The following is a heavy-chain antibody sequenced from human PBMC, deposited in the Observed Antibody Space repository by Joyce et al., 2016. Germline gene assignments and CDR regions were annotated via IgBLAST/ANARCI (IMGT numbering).Heavy chain of an antibody. CDR1: GFTFSSFA. CDR3: AKEDDVVVVLRGFDA. V-gene: IGHV3-23*01. J-gene: IGHJ5*02. Sequence: EVQLLESGGGLVQPGGSLSLSCAASGFTFSSFAMSWVRQAPGKGLEGVAGITGSGGNRYYAESEKGRLTISRDNSKNTLYLHMNSLRAEDTALYYCAKEDDVVVVLRGFDAWGQGTLVTVSS. D-gene: IGHD2-15*01. CDR2: ITGSGGNR.